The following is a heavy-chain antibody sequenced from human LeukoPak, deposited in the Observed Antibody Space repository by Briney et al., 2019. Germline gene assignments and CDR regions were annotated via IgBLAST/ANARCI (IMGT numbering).Heavy chain of an antibody. D-gene: IGHD1-26*01. J-gene: IGHJ4*02. CDR2: ISAASGNT. V-gene: IGHV1-3*01. CDR3: ARDLDQYSGRFGGFGHDF. CDR1: GYTFTNYA. Sequence: GASVKVSCKASGYTFTNYAMHWVRQAPGQRLEWMGWISAASGNTKSSQKFQGTVTITRDTSASTAYMELSSLRSEDTAVYYCARDLDQYSGRFGGFGHDFWGQGTLVTVSS.